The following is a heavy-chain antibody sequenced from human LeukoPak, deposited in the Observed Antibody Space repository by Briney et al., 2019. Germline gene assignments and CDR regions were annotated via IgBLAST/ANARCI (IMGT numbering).Heavy chain of an antibody. CDR2: IREGGSEK. CDR3: ARGGSRGSLDN. J-gene: IGHJ4*02. Sequence: GGSLRLSCAASGFTFENYWMIWVRQAPGKGLEWVAHIREGGSEKYYADSVEGRFTISRDNAKNSLYLEMNGLRVEDTAVYYCARGGSRGSLDNWGQGALVTVSS. CDR1: GFTFENYW. V-gene: IGHV3-7*04. D-gene: IGHD1-26*01.